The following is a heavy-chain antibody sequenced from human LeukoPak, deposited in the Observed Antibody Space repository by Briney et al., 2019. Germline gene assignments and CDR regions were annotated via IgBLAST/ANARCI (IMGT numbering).Heavy chain of an antibody. V-gene: IGHV1-69*06. CDR1: GGTFSSYA. J-gene: IGHJ6*04. CDR2: IIPIFGTA. Sequence: SVKVSCKASGGTFSSYAISWVRQAPGQGLEWMGGIIPIFGTANYAQKFQGRVTITADKSTSTAYMELSSLRSEDTAVYYCARRHYGSGPNFYGMDVWGKGTTVTVSS. D-gene: IGHD3-10*01. CDR3: ARRHYGSGPNFYGMDV.